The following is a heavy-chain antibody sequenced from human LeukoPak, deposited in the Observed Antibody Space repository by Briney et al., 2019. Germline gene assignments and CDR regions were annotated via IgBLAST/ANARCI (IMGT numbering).Heavy chain of an antibody. Sequence: SQTLSLTCAISGDSVSSNSVSWNWVRQSPSRGLEWLGRTQYRSKWNSDYAVSVKGRITINPDTSKNQFSLQLNSVTPEDTAVYYCARYSAKRFDYWGQGTLVTVSS. D-gene: IGHD4-11*01. CDR1: GDSVSSNSVS. CDR2: TQYRSKWNS. J-gene: IGHJ4*02. V-gene: IGHV6-1*01. CDR3: ARYSAKRFDY.